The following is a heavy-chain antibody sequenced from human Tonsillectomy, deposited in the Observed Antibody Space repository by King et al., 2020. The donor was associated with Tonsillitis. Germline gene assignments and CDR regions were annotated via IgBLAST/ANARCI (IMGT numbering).Heavy chain of an antibody. CDR1: GGSISSYY. J-gene: IGHJ4*02. CDR2: IYDSGST. CDR3: ARGSNIAAAGTGYYFDY. D-gene: IGHD6-13*01. V-gene: IGHV4-59*01. Sequence: VQLQESGPGLVKPSETLSLTCTVSGGSISSYYWSWIRQPPGKGLEWIGNIYDSGSTNYNPSLKSRGTISVDTSKNQLSLKLSSVTAADTAVYYCARGSNIAAAGTGYYFDYWGQGTLVTVSS.